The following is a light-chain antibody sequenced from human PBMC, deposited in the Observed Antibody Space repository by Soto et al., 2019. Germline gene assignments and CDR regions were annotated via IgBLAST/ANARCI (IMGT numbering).Light chain of an antibody. V-gene: IGKV3-15*01. J-gene: IGKJ4*01. Sequence: EIVMTQSPATLSVSPGERATLSCRASQSINNNLAWYQQKRGQGPRLLIYGASSRATGTPARFSGSGSGTGFPLTISSLQSEEFAIYYCQQYNDWPLTFGGGTKVEIK. CDR3: QQYNDWPLT. CDR1: QSINNN. CDR2: GAS.